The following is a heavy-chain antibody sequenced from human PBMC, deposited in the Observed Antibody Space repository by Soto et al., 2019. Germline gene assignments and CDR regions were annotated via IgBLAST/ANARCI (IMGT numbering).Heavy chain of an antibody. Sequence: GGSLRLSCAASGFTFSSYWMHWVRQAPGKGLVWVSRINSDGSSTSYADSVKGRFTISRDNAKNTLYLQMNSLRAEDTAVYYCARVGPHVDTAMPFDYWGQGTLVTVSS. V-gene: IGHV3-74*01. D-gene: IGHD5-18*01. CDR2: INSDGSST. CDR1: GFTFSSYW. J-gene: IGHJ4*02. CDR3: ARVGPHVDTAMPFDY.